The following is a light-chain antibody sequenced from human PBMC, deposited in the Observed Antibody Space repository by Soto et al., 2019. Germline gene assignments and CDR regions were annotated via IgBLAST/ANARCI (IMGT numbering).Light chain of an antibody. CDR3: WSYAVGRTYV. J-gene: IGLJ1*01. Sequence: SVLTQPASVSGSPGQSITISCTGSSSDVGNYNLVSWYQQHPGKAPKLMIYEDTKWPSGVSNRFSGSKSGNTAYLTISGLQAEDEADYYCWSYAVGRTYVFGTGTKVTVL. CDR1: SSDVGNYNL. CDR2: EDT. V-gene: IGLV2-23*01.